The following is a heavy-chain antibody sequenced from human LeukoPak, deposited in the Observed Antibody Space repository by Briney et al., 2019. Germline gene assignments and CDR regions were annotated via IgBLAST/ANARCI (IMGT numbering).Heavy chain of an antibody. V-gene: IGHV3-30-3*01. J-gene: IGHJ4*02. Sequence: GGSLRLSCAASGFTFSNYAMHWVRQAPGKGLEWVALISYDGSNKYYADSVKGRFTISRDNSKNTLYLQMNSLRAEDTTVYYCARGQGSGWSYFDYWGQGTLDTVSS. CDR1: GFTFSNYA. D-gene: IGHD6-19*01. CDR2: ISYDGSNK. CDR3: ARGQGSGWSYFDY.